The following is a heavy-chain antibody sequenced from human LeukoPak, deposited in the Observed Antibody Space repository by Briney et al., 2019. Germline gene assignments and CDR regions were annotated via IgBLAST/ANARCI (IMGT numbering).Heavy chain of an antibody. Sequence: SETLSLTCAVYGGSFSGYYWSWIRQPPGKGLEWIGEINHSGSTNDNPSLKSRVTISVDTSKSQFSQKLSSVTAADTAVYYCARVSGNYGSGSYLDYWGQGTLVTVSS. D-gene: IGHD3-10*01. CDR1: GGSFSGYY. V-gene: IGHV4-34*01. J-gene: IGHJ4*02. CDR2: INHSGST. CDR3: ARVSGNYGSGSYLDY.